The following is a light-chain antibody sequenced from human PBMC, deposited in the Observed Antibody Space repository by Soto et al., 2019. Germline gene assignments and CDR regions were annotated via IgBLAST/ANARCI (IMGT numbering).Light chain of an antibody. CDR3: HQRQSWPRT. Sequence: EIVLTQSPATLSSFPGERVTLSCRASQTLSNRLAWYQHKPGQAPRLLIYVTSNRPTGIPARFSGSGSGTDYTLTISSLEPEDSAVYYCHQRQSWPRTFGQGTKVDIK. J-gene: IGKJ1*01. CDR2: VTS. CDR1: QTLSNR. V-gene: IGKV3-11*01.